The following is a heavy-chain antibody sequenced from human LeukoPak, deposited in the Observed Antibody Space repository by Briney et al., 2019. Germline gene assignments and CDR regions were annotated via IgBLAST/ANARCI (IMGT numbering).Heavy chain of an antibody. V-gene: IGHV4-59*01. J-gene: IGHJ6*03. CDR1: GGSISSYY. CDR2: IYYSGST. D-gene: IGHD2-2*01. CDR3: AKGGTSALGYQYYYMDV. Sequence: SETLSLTCTVSGGSISSYYWSWIRQPPGKGLEWIGYIYYSGSTNYKPSLKSRVTISVDTSKNQFSLKLSSVTAADTAVYYCAKGGTSALGYQYYYMDVWGKGTTVTVSS.